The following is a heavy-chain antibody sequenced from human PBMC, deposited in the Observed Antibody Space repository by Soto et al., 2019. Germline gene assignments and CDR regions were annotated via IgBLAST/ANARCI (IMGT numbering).Heavy chain of an antibody. J-gene: IGHJ6*02. CDR3: ARVVMRAYAMDV. CDR2: IFSNDEK. Sequence: QVALKESGPVLVKPTETLTLTCTVSGFSLSNVRMGVSWIRQPPGRALEWLAHIFSNDEKSYSTSLQSRITLSKDTSKSQVVLTMTKMDPVDTATYCCARVVMRAYAMDVWGQGTTVTVAS. D-gene: IGHD2-8*01. V-gene: IGHV2-26*01. CDR1: GFSLSNVRMG.